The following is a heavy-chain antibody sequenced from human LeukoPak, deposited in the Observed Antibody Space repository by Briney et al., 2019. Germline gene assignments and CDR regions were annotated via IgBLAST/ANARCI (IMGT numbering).Heavy chain of an antibody. Sequence: SETLSLTCTVPGGSISSSSYYWGWIRQPPGKGLEWIVSIYYSGSTYYNPSLKSRVTISVDTSKNQFSLKLSSVTAADTAVYYCARHTFLITMVRGVRDPRYYFDYWGQGTLVTVSS. CDR3: ARHTFLITMVRGVRDPRYYFDY. V-gene: IGHV4-39*01. CDR1: GGSISSSSYY. J-gene: IGHJ4*02. D-gene: IGHD3-10*01. CDR2: IYYSGST.